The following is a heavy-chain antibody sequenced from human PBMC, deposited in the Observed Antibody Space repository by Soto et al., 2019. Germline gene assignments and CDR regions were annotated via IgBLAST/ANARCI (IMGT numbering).Heavy chain of an antibody. V-gene: IGHV4-34*01. CDR1: GGSFSGYY. Sequence: KTSETLSLTCAVYGGSFSGYYWSWIRQPPGKGLEWIGEINHSGSTNYNPSLKSRVTISVDTSKNQFSLKLSSVTAADTAVYYCARHVRSGYYPYYYYYGMDVWGQGTTVTVSS. D-gene: IGHD3-3*01. CDR2: INHSGST. CDR3: ARHVRSGYYPYYYYYGMDV. J-gene: IGHJ6*02.